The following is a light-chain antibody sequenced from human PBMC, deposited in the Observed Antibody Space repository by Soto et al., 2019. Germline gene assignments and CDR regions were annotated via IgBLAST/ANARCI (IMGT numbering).Light chain of an antibody. J-gene: IGKJ1*01. CDR1: QSISSY. CDR2: AAS. V-gene: IGKV1-39*01. CDR3: QQSYSTPRT. Sequence: DIQMTQSPSSLSASVGDRVTITCRARQSISSYLNWYQQKPGKAPKLLIYAASSLQSGVPSRFSGSGSGTDFTLTISRLQPEDFATYSCQQSYSTPRTFGQGTKVEIK.